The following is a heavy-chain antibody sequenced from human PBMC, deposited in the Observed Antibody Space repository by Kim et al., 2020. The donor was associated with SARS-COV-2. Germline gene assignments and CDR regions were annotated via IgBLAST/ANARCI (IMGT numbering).Heavy chain of an antibody. Sequence: GGSLRLSCADSGLTFSSYWMHWVCQAPGKGLVWVPRINGDASSTAYADSVMGRFTISRDNAKTMLYLQMNSLRAEDTAVYHCARKDCSGGSCAFDPWGQG. V-gene: IGHV3-74*01. CDR3: ARKDCSGGSCAFDP. CDR1: GLTFSSYW. J-gene: IGHJ5*02. CDR2: INGDASST. D-gene: IGHD2-15*01.